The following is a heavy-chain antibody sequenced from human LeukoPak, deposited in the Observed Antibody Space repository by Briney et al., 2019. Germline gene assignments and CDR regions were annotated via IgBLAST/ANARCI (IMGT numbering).Heavy chain of an antibody. Sequence: SETLSLTCTVSGGSISSYYWSWIRQPPGKGLEWIGYIYYSGSTNYNPSLKSRVTISVETSKNEFSLKLRSVTAADTAVYYCARGYSGSYYRFGYWGRGTLVTVSS. V-gene: IGHV4-59*01. CDR2: IYYSGST. D-gene: IGHD1-26*01. J-gene: IGHJ4*02. CDR3: ARGYSGSYYRFGY. CDR1: GGSISSYY.